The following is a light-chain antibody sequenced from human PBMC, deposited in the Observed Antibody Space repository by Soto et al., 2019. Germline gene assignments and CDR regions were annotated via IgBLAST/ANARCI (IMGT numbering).Light chain of an antibody. Sequence: DIQLTQSPSFLSASVGDRVTITCRASQGISSYLAWYQQKPGKAPKLLIFAASTLQSGVPSRFSGSGSGTEFTLTISSLQPEDFAAYYCQHLNRYLGGTFGQGTKVEIK. CDR1: QGISSY. J-gene: IGKJ1*01. CDR2: AAS. V-gene: IGKV1-9*01. CDR3: QHLNRYLGGT.